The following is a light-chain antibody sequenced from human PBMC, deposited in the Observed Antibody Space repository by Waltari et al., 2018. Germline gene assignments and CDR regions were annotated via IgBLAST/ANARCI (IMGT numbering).Light chain of an antibody. V-gene: IGKV1-5*03. Sequence: DIQMTQSPSTLSASVGDRVTITCRASQSLSNWLAWYQQKPGKAPKVLIYKASTLESGVPARFIRSGSGTEFTLTISSLQPDDFATYYCQQYRNLWTFGQGTKVEI. CDR2: KAS. CDR1: QSLSNW. CDR3: QQYRNLWT. J-gene: IGKJ1*01.